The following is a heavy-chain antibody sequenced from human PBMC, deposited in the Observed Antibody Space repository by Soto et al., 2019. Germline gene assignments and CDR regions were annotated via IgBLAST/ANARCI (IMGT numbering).Heavy chain of an antibody. CDR2: IYYSGST. CDR1: GGSISSGGYY. D-gene: IGHD3-10*01. V-gene: IGHV4-31*03. J-gene: IGHJ4*02. Sequence: HVQLQESGPGLVKPSQTLSLTCTVSGGSISSGGYYWSWIRQHPGKGLEWIGYIYYSGSTYYNPSLKSXXTXSXXTSKNQFSLKLSSVTAADTAVYYCARGATYYPFDYWGQGTLVTVSS. CDR3: ARGATYYPFDY.